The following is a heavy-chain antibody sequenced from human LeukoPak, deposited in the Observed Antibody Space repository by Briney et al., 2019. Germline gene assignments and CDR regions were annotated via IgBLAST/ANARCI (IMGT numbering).Heavy chain of an antibody. Sequence: GASVKVSCKASGYIFTNNAMNWVRQAPGQGLEWMGWINTNTRNPTYAQGFTGRFVFSLDTSVSTAYLQISNLKAEDTAVYYCARIRAPSSFGQRESDYWGQGTLVTVSS. CDR2: INTNTRNP. J-gene: IGHJ4*02. CDR1: GYIFTNNA. D-gene: IGHD3-3*02. CDR3: ARIRAPSSFGQRESDY. V-gene: IGHV7-4-1*02.